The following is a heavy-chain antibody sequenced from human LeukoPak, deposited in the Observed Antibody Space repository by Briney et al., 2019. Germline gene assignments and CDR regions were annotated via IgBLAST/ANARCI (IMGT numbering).Heavy chain of an antibody. CDR3: ARGLGGSYYFDH. J-gene: IGHJ4*02. CDR1: GGSISSNSYY. CDR2: IIHSGGT. D-gene: IGHD1-26*01. Sequence: PSETLSLTCTVSGGSISSNSYYWGWIRQPPGKGLDWIGEIIHSGGTNYNPSLKSRVTISVDTSKNQFSLNLNSINAADTAVYYCARGLGGSYYFDHWGQGTLVTVSS. V-gene: IGHV4-39*07.